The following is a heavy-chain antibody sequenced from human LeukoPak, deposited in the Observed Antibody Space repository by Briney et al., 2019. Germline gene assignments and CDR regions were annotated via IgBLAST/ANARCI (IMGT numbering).Heavy chain of an antibody. J-gene: IGHJ4*02. CDR1: GGSISSYY. CDR2: IYYSGST. Sequence: SETLSLTCTVPGGSISSYYRSWIRQPPGKGLEWIGYIYYSGSTNYNPSLKSRVTISVDTSKNQFSLKLSSVTAADTAVYYCARARYYYGSAEYWGQGTLVTVSS. D-gene: IGHD3-10*01. V-gene: IGHV4-59*01. CDR3: ARARYYYGSAEY.